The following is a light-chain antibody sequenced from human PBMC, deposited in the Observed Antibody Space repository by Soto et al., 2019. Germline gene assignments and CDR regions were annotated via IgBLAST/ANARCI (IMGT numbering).Light chain of an antibody. J-gene: IGKJ5*01. V-gene: IGKV1-9*01. CDR1: QGISSY. Sequence: IQLTQSPSSLSTSVGDRVTITCRASQGISSYLAWYQQKPGKAPKLLIYGASTLEGGVPFRFSGSGSGTDFTLTISSLQPEDFATYYCQQLNTYPITFGQGTRLEIK. CDR3: QQLNTYPIT. CDR2: GAS.